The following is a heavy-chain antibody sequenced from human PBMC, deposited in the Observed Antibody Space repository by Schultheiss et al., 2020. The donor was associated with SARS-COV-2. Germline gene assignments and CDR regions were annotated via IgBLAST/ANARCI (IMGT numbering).Heavy chain of an antibody. J-gene: IGHJ4*02. V-gene: IGHV1-24*01. CDR3: ATGGGDDYDSSGWNNFDY. Sequence: ASVKVSCKVFGKVLAELSMHWVRQAPGKGLEWMGGFDPETGDTIYAQKFQGRVTMTEDTSIDRAYMELSSLRSEDTAVYYCATGGGDDYDSSGWNNFDYWGQGTLVTVSS. CDR1: GKVLAELS. CDR2: FDPETGDT. D-gene: IGHD3-22*01.